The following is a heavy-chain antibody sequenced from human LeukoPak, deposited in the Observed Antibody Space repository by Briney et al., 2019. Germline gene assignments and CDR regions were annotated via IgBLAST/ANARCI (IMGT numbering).Heavy chain of an antibody. Sequence: GGSLRLSCVASGFTFSTYWMSWVRQAPGKGLEWVANIKQDGSEKYYVDSVKGRFTISRDNAKNSLYLQMNSLRAEDTAVYYCARGRGYDFWSGSDAFDIWGQGTMVTVSS. J-gene: IGHJ3*02. D-gene: IGHD3-3*01. CDR3: ARGRGYDFWSGSDAFDI. CDR1: GFTFSTYW. CDR2: IKQDGSEK. V-gene: IGHV3-7*01.